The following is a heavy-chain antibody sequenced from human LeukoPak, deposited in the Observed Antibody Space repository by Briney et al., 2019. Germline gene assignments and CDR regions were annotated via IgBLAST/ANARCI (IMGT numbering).Heavy chain of an antibody. D-gene: IGHD3-16*02. J-gene: IGHJ5*01. CDR1: GASISSNSFY. CDR2: IYYNADT. Sequence: SETLSLTCTVSGASISSNSFYCGWSRHPPGKGLGWIGAIYYNADTFYKPSLKSRVTMSVDTSASQFSLWLSSVTAADTAVYYCAVLLYRHYHWFDSWGQGTLVTVSS. CDR3: AVLLYRHYHWFDS. V-gene: IGHV4-39*01.